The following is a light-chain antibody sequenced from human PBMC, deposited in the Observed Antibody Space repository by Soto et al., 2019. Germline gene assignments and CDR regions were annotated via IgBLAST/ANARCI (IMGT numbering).Light chain of an antibody. J-gene: IGKJ1*01. CDR2: DAS. CDR1: QSISSW. Sequence: DIQMTQSPSTLCASVGDRVTITCRASQSISSWLAWYQQKPGKAPKLLIYDASSLESGVPSRFSGSGSGTEFTLTISSLQPDDFATYYCQQYEAFGQGTKVDIK. CDR3: QQYEA. V-gene: IGKV1-5*01.